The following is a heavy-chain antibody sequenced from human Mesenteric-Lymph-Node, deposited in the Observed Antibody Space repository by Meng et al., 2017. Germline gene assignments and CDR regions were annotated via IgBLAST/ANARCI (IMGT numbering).Heavy chain of an antibody. Sequence: GQWVGMQSVTWYTASYPSGVSGRAISCLNWFRRPPATEKEWVGIGVNSEAANYNYTLARRVRVTVSMDTANNSFSLRLMTVTAADTYFYDCARRILSGSFDSWGQGTLVTVSS. V-gene: IGHV4-39*01. CDR3: ARRILSGSFDS. CDR2: GVNSEAA. J-gene: IGHJ4*02. CDR1: GVSGRAISC. D-gene: IGHD3-10*01.